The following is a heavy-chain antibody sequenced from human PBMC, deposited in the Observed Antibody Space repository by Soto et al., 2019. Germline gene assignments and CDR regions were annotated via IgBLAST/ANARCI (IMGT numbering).Heavy chain of an antibody. V-gene: IGHV3-30*18. CDR1: GFTFSSYA. J-gene: IGHJ4*02. CDR3: AKSFLVGATRDIDY. CDR2: ISYDGSNK. Sequence: VQLLESGGGLVQPGGSLRLSCAASGFTFSSYAMSWVRQAPGKGLEWVAVISYDGSNKYYADSVKGRFTISRDNSKNTLDLQMNSLRAEDTAVYYCAKSFLVGATRDIDYWGQGTLVTVSS. D-gene: IGHD1-26*01.